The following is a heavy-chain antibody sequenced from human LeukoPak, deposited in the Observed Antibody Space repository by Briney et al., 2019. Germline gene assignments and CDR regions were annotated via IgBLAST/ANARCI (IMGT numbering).Heavy chain of an antibody. V-gene: IGHV3-7*03. Sequence: PGGSLRLSCAASGFTFSSYWMSWVRQAPGKGLEWVANIKQDGSEKYYVDSVKGRFTISRDNAKNSLYLQMNSLRAEDTAVYYCARDLSVGRGNYYCYMDVWGKGTTVTVSS. J-gene: IGHJ6*03. CDR2: IKQDGSEK. CDR1: GFTFSSYW. D-gene: IGHD3-16*01. CDR3: ARDLSVGRGNYYCYMDV.